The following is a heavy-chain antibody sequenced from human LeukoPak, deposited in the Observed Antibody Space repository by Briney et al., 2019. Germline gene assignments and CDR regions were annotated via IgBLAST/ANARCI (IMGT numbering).Heavy chain of an antibody. D-gene: IGHD3-10*01. V-gene: IGHV4-39*01. J-gene: IGHJ4*02. CDR3: ASQGSGSADY. CDR2: IYYSGST. Sequence: SETLSLTCTVSGGSISSGSYYWSWIRQPAGKGLEWIGSIYYSGSTYYNPSLKSRVTISVDTSKNQFSLKLSSVTAADTAVYYCASQGSGSADYWGQGTLVTVSS. CDR1: GGSISSGSYY.